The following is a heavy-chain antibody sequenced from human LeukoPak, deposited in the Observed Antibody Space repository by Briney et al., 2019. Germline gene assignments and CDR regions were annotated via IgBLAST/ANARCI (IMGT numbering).Heavy chain of an antibody. CDR1: GYTFTGYY. CDR3: ARDWPLGYCSGGSCYNPFDY. J-gene: IGHJ4*02. D-gene: IGHD2-15*01. V-gene: IGHV1-2*02. CDR2: INPNSGGT. Sequence: ASVKVSCKASGYTFTGYYLHWVRQAPGQGLEWMGWINPNSGGTNYAQKFQGRVTMTRDTSISTTYMELSRLRSDDTAVYYCARDWPLGYCSGGSCYNPFDYWGQGTLVTVSS.